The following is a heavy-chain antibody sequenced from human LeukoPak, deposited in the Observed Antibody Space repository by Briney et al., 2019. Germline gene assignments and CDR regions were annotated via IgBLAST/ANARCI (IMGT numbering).Heavy chain of an antibody. V-gene: IGHV1-69*05. CDR3: ARTPCGGDCYPVLFDY. Sequence: SAEVSCKASGGTFSSYAISWVRQAPGQGLEWMGGIIPIFGTANYAQKFQGRVTITTDESTSTAYMELSSLRSEDTAVYYCARTPCGGDCYPVLFDYWGQGTLVTVSS. CDR1: GGTFSSYA. J-gene: IGHJ4*02. CDR2: IIPIFGTA. D-gene: IGHD2-21*02.